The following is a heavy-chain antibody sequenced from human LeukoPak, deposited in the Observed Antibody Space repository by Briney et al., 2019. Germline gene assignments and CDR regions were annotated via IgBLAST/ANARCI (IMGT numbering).Heavy chain of an antibody. D-gene: IGHD2-2*03. CDR1: GYTFTGYY. CDR2: INPNSGGT. J-gene: IGHJ5*02. V-gene: IGHV1-2*02. Sequence: GASVNVSCKASGYTFTGYYMHWVRQAPGQGLEWMGWINPNSGGTNYAQKFQGRVTMTRDTSISTAYMELSRLRSDDTAVYYCARDGYCSSTSCYAGWFDPWGQGTLVTVSS. CDR3: ARDGYCSSTSCYAGWFDP.